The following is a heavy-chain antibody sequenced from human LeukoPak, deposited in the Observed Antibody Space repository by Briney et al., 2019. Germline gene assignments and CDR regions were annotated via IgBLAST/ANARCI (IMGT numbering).Heavy chain of an antibody. CDR3: ARDRRLLPMVLDY. D-gene: IGHD1-26*01. CDR1: GYTFSTHY. V-gene: IGHV1-46*01. Sequence: ASVKVSCKASGYTFSTHYMHWVRQAPGQGLEWLRIIHPSGGSTTYAQKFQGRVTMTRDTSTSTVYMELTSLRSEDTAVYYCARDRRLLPMVLDYWGQGTLVTVSS. CDR2: IHPSGGST. J-gene: IGHJ4*02.